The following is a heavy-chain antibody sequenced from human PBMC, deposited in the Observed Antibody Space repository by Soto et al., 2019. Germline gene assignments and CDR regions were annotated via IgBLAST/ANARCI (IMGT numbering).Heavy chain of an antibody. CDR1: GGTFSSYA. D-gene: IGHD3-10*01. J-gene: IGHJ4*02. V-gene: IGHV1-69*13. CDR2: IIPIFGTA. CDR3: AREHGSGSYYLVV. Sequence: SVKVSCKASGGTFSSYAISWVRQAPGQGLEWMGGIIPIFGTANYAQKFQGRVTITADESTSTAYMELSSLRSEDTAVYYCAREHGSGSYYLVVWGQGTLVTVSS.